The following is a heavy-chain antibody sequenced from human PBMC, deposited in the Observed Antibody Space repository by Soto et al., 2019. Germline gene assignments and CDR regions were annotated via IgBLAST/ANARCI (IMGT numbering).Heavy chain of an antibody. D-gene: IGHD2-15*01. CDR3: AKFSMCSGGSCYSTHFDY. J-gene: IGHJ4*02. V-gene: IGHV3-23*01. CDR2: ISGSGGST. Sequence: ESGGGLVQPGGSLRLSCAASGFTFSSYAMSWVRQAPGKGLEWVSAISGSGGSTYYADSVKGRFTISRDNSKNTLYLQMNSLRAEDTAVYYCAKFSMCSGGSCYSTHFDYWGQGTLVTVSS. CDR1: GFTFSSYA.